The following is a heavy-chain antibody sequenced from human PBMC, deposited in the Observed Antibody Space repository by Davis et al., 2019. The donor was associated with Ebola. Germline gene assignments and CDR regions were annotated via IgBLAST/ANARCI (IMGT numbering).Heavy chain of an antibody. V-gene: IGHV3-48*01. CDR2: IIGSGSTI. CDR3: ALEITMVRALGY. Sequence: GGSLRLSCAASGFSFSKYGMNWVRQAPGKGLEWVAYIIGSGSTIYYADSVKGRFTISRDNAKNSVYLQMNSLRAEDTAVYYCALEITMVRALGYWGQGTLVTVSS. D-gene: IGHD3-10*01. J-gene: IGHJ4*02. CDR1: GFSFSKYG.